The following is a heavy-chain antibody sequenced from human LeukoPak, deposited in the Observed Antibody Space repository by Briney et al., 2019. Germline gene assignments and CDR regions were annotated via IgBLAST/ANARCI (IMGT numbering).Heavy chain of an antibody. CDR3: ARDSGDYDFWSGSSFYYYYYMDV. Sequence: GESLKISCKGSGYSFTSYWIGWVRQMPGKGLEWMGWISAYNGNTNYAQKLQGRVTMTTDTSTSTAYMELRSLRSDDTAVYYCARDSGDYDFWSGSSFYYYYYMDVWGKGTTVTVSS. J-gene: IGHJ6*03. V-gene: IGHV1-18*04. CDR2: ISAYNGNT. CDR1: GYSFTSYW. D-gene: IGHD3-3*01.